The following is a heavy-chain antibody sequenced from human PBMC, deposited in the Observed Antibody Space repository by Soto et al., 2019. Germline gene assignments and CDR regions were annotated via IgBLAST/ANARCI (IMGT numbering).Heavy chain of an antibody. CDR1: GFTFSGYW. Sequence: GGSLRLSCAASGFTFSGYWMHWVRQAPGKGLVWVSHINTDGSTTSHADSVKGRFTISRDNAKNTLFLQMNSLRVEDTAVYYCARKSTSRGGYGIDYWGQGTLVTVSS. CDR3: ARKSTSRGGYGIDY. V-gene: IGHV3-74*01. D-gene: IGHD1-26*01. J-gene: IGHJ4*02. CDR2: INTDGSTT.